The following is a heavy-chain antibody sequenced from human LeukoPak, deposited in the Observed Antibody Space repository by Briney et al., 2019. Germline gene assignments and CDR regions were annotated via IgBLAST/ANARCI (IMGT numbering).Heavy chain of an antibody. CDR1: GYTFTGYY. V-gene: IGHV1-2*02. D-gene: IGHD3-10*01. Sequence: GASVKVSCKASGYTFTGYYMHWVRQAPGQGLEWMGWINPNSGGTNYAQKFQGRVTMTRDTSISTAYMELSSLRSEDTAVYYCATWAGITMVRGQFDYWGQGTLVTVSS. CDR3: ATWAGITMVRGQFDY. J-gene: IGHJ4*02. CDR2: INPNSGGT.